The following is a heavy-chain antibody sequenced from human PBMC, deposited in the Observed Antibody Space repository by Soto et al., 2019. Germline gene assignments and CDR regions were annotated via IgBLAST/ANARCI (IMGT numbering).Heavy chain of an antibody. V-gene: IGHV3-64*01. J-gene: IGHJ6*02. D-gene: IGHD6-13*01. CDR2: ISSNGGST. CDR3: ARDHYVAAAGSYYYGMEV. CDR1: GFTFSSYA. Sequence: EVQLVESGGGLVQPGGSLRLSCAASGFTFSSYAMHWVRQAPGKGLEYVSAISSNGGSTYYANSVKGRFTISRDNSKNTLYLQMGSLRAEDMAVYYCARDHYVAAAGSYYYGMEVWGQGTTVTVSS.